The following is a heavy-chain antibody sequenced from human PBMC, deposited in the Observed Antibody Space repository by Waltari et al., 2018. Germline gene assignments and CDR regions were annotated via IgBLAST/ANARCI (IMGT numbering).Heavy chain of an antibody. D-gene: IGHD2-15*01. V-gene: IGHV3-21*01. CDR3: ASATGEMVVAPGGY. CDR2: ISSSSSYI. CDR1: GFTFSSYS. Sequence: EVQLVESGGGLVKPGGSLRLSCAASGFTFSSYSLNGVRQAPGKGLEWVSSISSSSSYIYYADSVKGRFTISRDNAKNSLYLQMNSLRAEDTAVYYCASATGEMVVAPGGYWGQGTLVTVSS. J-gene: IGHJ4*02.